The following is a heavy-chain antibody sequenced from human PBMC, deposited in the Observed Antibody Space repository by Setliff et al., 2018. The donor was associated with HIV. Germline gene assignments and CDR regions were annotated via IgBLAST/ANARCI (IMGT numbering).Heavy chain of an antibody. V-gene: IGHV4-4*02. D-gene: IGHD3-3*01. CDR3: GGTYYNFRSV. J-gene: IGHJ4*02. CDR2: MSHSGSA. CDR1: GGSISSSNW. Sequence: SETLSLTCTVSGGSISSSNWWSWVRQPPGKGLEWIGEMSHSGSAAYNPSLRSRVTMSLDKSNNQFSLKLNSVTAADTAIYFCGGTYYNFRSVWGQGTLVTVSS.